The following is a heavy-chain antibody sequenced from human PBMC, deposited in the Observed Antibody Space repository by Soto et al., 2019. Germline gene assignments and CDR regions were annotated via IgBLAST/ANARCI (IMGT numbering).Heavy chain of an antibody. Sequence: GGSLRLSCAASGFTFSDYYMSWIRQAPGKGLEWVSYISSSGSTVYYADSVKGRFTISRDNAKNSLYLQMNSLRAEDTAVYYCASAHVADGIAAAGSWAYYYGMDVWGQGTTVTVSS. CDR2: ISSSGSTV. V-gene: IGHV3-11*01. J-gene: IGHJ6*02. CDR1: GFTFSDYY. CDR3: ASAHVADGIAAAGSWAYYYGMDV. D-gene: IGHD6-13*01.